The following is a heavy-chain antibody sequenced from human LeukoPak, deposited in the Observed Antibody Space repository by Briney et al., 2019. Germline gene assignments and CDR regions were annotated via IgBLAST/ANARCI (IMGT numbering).Heavy chain of an antibody. V-gene: IGHV3-53*01. CDR3: ARDVTTVTTKSYYYYYMDV. Sequence: GGSLRLSCAASGFTVSSNYMSWVRQAPGKGLEWVSVIYSGGSTHYADSVKGRFTISRDNSKNTLYLQMNSLRAEDTAVYYCARDVTTVTTKSYYYYYMDVWGKGTTVTVSS. J-gene: IGHJ6*03. D-gene: IGHD4-11*01. CDR2: IYSGGST. CDR1: GFTVSSNY.